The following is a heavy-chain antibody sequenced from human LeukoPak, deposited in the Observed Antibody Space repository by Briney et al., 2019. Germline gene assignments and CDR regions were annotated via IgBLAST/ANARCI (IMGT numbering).Heavy chain of an antibody. D-gene: IGHD2-2*01. CDR1: GSIFSSYA. CDR3: ARDLRRDCSTTTCYAFDY. V-gene: IGHV3-23*01. Sequence: GGSLRLSCAVSGSIFSSYAMSWVRQAPGKGLEWVSVISGSGGLTYYADSVKGRFTISRDNPKNTLYLQMNSLRADDTAVYYCARDLRRDCSTTTCYAFDYWGQGTLVTVSS. CDR2: ISGSGGLT. J-gene: IGHJ4*02.